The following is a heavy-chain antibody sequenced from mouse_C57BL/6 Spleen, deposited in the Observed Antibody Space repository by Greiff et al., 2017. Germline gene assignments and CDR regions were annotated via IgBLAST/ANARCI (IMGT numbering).Heavy chain of an antibody. CDR1: GFNIKDDY. CDR3: TTRVTTDFDY. CDR2: IDPENGDT. D-gene: IGHD2-2*01. V-gene: IGHV14-4*01. Sequence: EVQLQQSGAELVRPGASVKLSCTASGFNIKDDYMHWVKQRPEQGLEWIGWIDPENGDTEYASKFQGKATITADTSSNTAYLQLSSLTSEDTAVYYCTTRVTTDFDYWGQGTTLTVSS. J-gene: IGHJ2*01.